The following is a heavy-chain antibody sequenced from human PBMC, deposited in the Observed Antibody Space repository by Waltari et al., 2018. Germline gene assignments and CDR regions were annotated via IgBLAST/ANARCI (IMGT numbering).Heavy chain of an antibody. CDR2: INPNTGGT. CDR1: GYPFTVYF. J-gene: IGHJ1*01. D-gene: IGHD3-9*01. V-gene: IGHV1-2*02. Sequence: QVQLVQSGTEVRKPGASVTVSCKASGYPFTVYFIHWVRRAPGQGLEWMGYINPNTGGTKEAPRFAGRVSLTRDPSTATAYMELSGLTPDDTARYYCARVSFRYFDWFQWWGQGTLVSVSS. CDR3: ARVSFRYFDWFQW.